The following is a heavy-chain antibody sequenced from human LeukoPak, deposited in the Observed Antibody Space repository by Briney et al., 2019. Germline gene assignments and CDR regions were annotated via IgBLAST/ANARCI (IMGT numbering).Heavy chain of an antibody. CDR1: GGTFSSYA. Sequence: SVKVSCKASGGTFSSYAISWVRQAPGQGLEWMGGIIPIFGTANYAQKFQGRVTITADKSTSTAYMELSSLRSEDTAVYYCAKVNHGHDILTGYYYYYYYMDVWGKGTTVTISS. V-gene: IGHV1-69*06. CDR3: AKVNHGHDILTGYYYYYYYMDV. J-gene: IGHJ6*03. D-gene: IGHD3-9*01. CDR2: IIPIFGTA.